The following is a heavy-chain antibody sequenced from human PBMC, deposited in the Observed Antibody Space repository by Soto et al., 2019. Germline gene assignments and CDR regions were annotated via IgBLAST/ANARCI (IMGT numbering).Heavy chain of an antibody. CDR1: GFTFSSYG. D-gene: IGHD6-19*01. CDR3: AKDTIAVAPTFDY. V-gene: IGHV3-30*18. CDR2: ISYDGSNK. Sequence: QVQLVEPGGGVVQPGRSLRLSCAASGFTFSSYGMHWVRQAPGKGLEWVAVISYDGSNKYYADSVKGRFTISRDNSKNTLYLQMNSLRAEDTAMYYCAKDTIAVAPTFDYWGQGTLVTVSS. J-gene: IGHJ4*02.